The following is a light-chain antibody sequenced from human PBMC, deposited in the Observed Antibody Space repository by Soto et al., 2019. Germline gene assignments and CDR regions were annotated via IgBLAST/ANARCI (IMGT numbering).Light chain of an antibody. V-gene: IGKV3-15*01. Sequence: EIVMTQSPATVSVSPGERATLSCRASQSVNSNLVWYQQKPGQAPRLLIYGASTRATGIPARFSGSGSGTDFTLTIISLQSEDFALYYCQQYNNWLWTFGQGTRVEIK. CDR1: QSVNSN. CDR2: GAS. J-gene: IGKJ1*01. CDR3: QQYNNWLWT.